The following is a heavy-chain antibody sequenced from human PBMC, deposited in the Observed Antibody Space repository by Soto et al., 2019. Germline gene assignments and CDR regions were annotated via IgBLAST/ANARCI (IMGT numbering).Heavy chain of an antibody. D-gene: IGHD6-13*01. CDR1: GFTFSSYS. CDR2: ISSSSSTI. Sequence: GSLRLSCAASGFTFSSYSMNWVRPAPGKGLEWVSYISSSSSTIYYAESVKSRFTISRDNAKNSLYLQMNSLRDEETAVYYCARTLPKLAAAGNFDDWGQGTLVTVSS. J-gene: IGHJ4*02. V-gene: IGHV3-48*02. CDR3: ARTLPKLAAAGNFDD.